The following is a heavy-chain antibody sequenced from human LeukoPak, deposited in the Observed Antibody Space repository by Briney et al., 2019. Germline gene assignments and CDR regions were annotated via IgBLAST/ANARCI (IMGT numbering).Heavy chain of an antibody. V-gene: IGHV3-23*01. J-gene: IGHJ4*02. CDR3: AKTIVGAQPDY. CDR1: GFTFSSSA. Sequence: GGSLRLSCAASGFTFSSSAMSWVRQAPGKGLEWVSAVSGSGGSTYYAASVTGRFTISRDNSKNTLYLQMNSLRAEDTAVYYCAKTIVGAQPDYWGQGTLVTVSS. CDR2: VSGSGGST. D-gene: IGHD1-26*01.